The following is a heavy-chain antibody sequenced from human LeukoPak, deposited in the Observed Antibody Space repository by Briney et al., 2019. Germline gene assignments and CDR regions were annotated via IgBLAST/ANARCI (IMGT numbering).Heavy chain of an antibody. CDR3: ARLIQAYYYYYMDV. J-gene: IGHJ6*03. CDR2: IKQDGSEK. V-gene: IGHV3-7*01. Sequence: GGSLRLSCAASGFSFSSYWMSWVRQALGKGLEWVANIKQDGSEKYYVDSVKGRFTISRDNAKNSLYLQMNSLRAEDTAVYYCARLIQAYYYYYMDVWGKGTTVTISS. D-gene: IGHD2-8*01. CDR1: GFSFSSYW.